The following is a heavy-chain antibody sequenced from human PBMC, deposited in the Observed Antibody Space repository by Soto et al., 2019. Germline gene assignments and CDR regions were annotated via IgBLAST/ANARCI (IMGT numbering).Heavy chain of an antibody. V-gene: IGHV1-3*01. CDR3: ASGLPGYFEN. CDR1: GYSFTSYS. D-gene: IGHD4-17*01. J-gene: IGHJ4*02. CDR2: INAGSGYT. Sequence: QVQLVQSGAEVKKPGASVKVSCKASGYSFTSYSMHWVRQAPGQRLEWLGWINAGSGYTKYSQKFQGRVTLTRDTSAPTAYMELSSLRSEDTAVYYCASGLPGYFENWGQGTLVTVSS.